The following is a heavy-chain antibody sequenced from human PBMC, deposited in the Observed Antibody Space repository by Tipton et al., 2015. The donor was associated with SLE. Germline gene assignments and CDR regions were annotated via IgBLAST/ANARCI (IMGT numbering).Heavy chain of an antibody. CDR3: ARDHGFTSDWYEDL. CDR2: LKQDGSEK. Sequence: GSLRLSCAASGFTFSSYWMSWVRQAPGKGLEWVANLKQDGSEKYYLDSVKGRFTISRDNAKNSLYLQMNSLRAEDTAIYYCARDHGFTSDWYEDLWGQGTLVTVSS. J-gene: IGHJ5*02. V-gene: IGHV3-7*01. D-gene: IGHD1-1*01. CDR1: GFTFSSYW.